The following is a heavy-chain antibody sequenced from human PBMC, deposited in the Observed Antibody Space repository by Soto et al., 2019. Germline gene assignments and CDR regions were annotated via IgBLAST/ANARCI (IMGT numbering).Heavy chain of an antibody. CDR2: IIPIFGAA. Sequence: QVQLVQSGAEVKKPGSSVKVSCKASGGTFSSYAISWVRQAPGQGLEWMGGIIPIFGAANYAQKFQGRVTMTRDTSISTAYIELSRRRSDDTAVYYCARVLRGWGLSYYWGQGTLVTLSS. CDR1: GGTFSSYA. D-gene: IGHD4-17*01. CDR3: ARVLRGWGLSYY. J-gene: IGHJ4*02. V-gene: IGHV1-69*06.